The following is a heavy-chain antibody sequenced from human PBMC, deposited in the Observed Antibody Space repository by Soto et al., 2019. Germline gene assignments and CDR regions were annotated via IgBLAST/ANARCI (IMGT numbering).Heavy chain of an antibody. CDR3: AKDHREFSNWGSFRAYYGMDV. Sequence: PGGSLRLSCAASGFTFSSYGMHWVRQAPGKGLEWVAVISYDGSNKYYADSVKGRFTISRDNSKNTLYLQMNSLRAEDTAVYYCAKDHREFSNWGSFRAYYGMDVWGQGTTVTVSS. CDR2: ISYDGSNK. J-gene: IGHJ6*02. CDR1: GFTFSSYG. V-gene: IGHV3-30*18. D-gene: IGHD7-27*01.